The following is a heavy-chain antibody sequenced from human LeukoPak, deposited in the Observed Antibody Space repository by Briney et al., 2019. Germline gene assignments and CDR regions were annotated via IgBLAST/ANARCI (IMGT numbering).Heavy chain of an antibody. D-gene: IGHD3-22*01. Sequence: GRSLRLSCAASGFTFSSYAMHWVRQAPGKGLEWVAVISYDGSNKYYADSVKGRFTISRDNSKNTLYLQMNSLRAEDTAVYYCAKEGSSGYYYLDYWGQGTLVTVSS. J-gene: IGHJ4*02. V-gene: IGHV3-30*04. CDR2: ISYDGSNK. CDR1: GFTFSSYA. CDR3: AKEGSSGYYYLDY.